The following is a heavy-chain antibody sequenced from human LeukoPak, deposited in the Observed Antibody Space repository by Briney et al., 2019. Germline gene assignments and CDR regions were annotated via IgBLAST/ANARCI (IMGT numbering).Heavy chain of an antibody. V-gene: IGHV3-30-3*01. J-gene: IGHJ4*02. CDR2: ISYDGSNK. CDR3: ARGPGLVPDY. CDR1: GFTFTNYW. Sequence: GGSLRLSCAASGFTFTNYWMHWVRQAPGKGLEWVAVISYDGSNKYYADSVKGRFTISRDNSKNTLYLQMNSLRAEDTAVYYCARGPGLVPDYWGQGTLVTVSS. D-gene: IGHD3/OR15-3a*01.